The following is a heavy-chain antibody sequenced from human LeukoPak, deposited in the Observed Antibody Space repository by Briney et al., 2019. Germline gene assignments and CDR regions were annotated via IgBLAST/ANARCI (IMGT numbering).Heavy chain of an antibody. CDR1: GGTFSSYA. CDR2: MNPNSGNT. V-gene: IGHV1-8*02. D-gene: IGHD3-3*01. CDR3: ARGRPRTYYDFWSGYLDADY. J-gene: IGHJ4*02. Sequence: ASVNVSCKASGGTFSSYAISWVRQATGQGLEWMGWMNPNSGNTGYAQKFQGRVTMTRNTSISTAYMELSSLRSEDTAVYYCARGRPRTYYDFWSGYLDADYWGQGTLVTVSS.